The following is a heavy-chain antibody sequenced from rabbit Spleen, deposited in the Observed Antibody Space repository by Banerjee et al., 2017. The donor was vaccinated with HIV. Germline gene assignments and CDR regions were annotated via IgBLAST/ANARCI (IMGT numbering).Heavy chain of an antibody. CDR2: INMVTGKS. Sequence: QSLEESGGDLVKPEGSLKLSCTASGFSFSNKVVMCWVRQAPGKGLEWITCINMVTGKSVYASWAKGRFTISKTSSTTVTLQMPSLTAADTATYFCARGGTADGGGSYAYFFGLWGPGTLVTVS. V-gene: IGHV1S40*01. D-gene: IGHD1-1*01. CDR1: GFSFSNKVV. J-gene: IGHJ4*01. CDR3: ARGGTADGGGSYAYFFGL.